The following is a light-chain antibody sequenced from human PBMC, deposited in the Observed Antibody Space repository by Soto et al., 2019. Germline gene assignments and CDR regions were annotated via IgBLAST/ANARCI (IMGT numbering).Light chain of an antibody. CDR2: DAS. CDR3: HQYNCYPWT. Sequence: DIQMTHSPSTLSASVGARVTITCRASQSISSWLAWYQQKPGQAPKLLIYDASSLESGVPSRVSGSRSRTECTLTISSLQPDDFATYSWHQYNCYPWTFGQGTKVEIK. J-gene: IGKJ1*01. V-gene: IGKV1-5*01. CDR1: QSISSW.